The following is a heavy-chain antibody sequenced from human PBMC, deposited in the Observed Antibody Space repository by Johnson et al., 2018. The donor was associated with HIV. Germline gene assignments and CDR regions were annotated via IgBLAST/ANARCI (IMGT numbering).Heavy chain of an antibody. Sequence: QVQLVESGGGMVQPGRSLRLSCVASGFTFSSYTMHWVRQAPGKGLEWVAVISYDGSNKYYADSVKGRFTISRDNSKNTLYLQMNSLRAEDTAVYYCGRGRKTVTTGRPSAFDIWGQGTMVTVSS. J-gene: IGHJ3*02. CDR1: GFTFSSYT. D-gene: IGHD4-17*01. CDR2: ISYDGSNK. CDR3: GRGRKTVTTGRPSAFDI. V-gene: IGHV3-30-3*01.